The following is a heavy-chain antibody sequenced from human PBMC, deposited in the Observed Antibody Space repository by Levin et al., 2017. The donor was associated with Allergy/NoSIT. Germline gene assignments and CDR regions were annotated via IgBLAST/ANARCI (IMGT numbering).Heavy chain of an antibody. CDR3: ARYFPASGHSDF. V-gene: IGHV3-30*04. CDR1: GFTLSDSS. CDR2: LSLIEDQE. Sequence: PGGSLRLSCAASGFTLSDSSMYWYRQAPGQGLEWVAILSLIEDQEFYSDSVKGRFTISRDNSHNTLYLQMNSLRSEDTAVYYCARYFPASGHSDFWGQGTQVTVSS. J-gene: IGHJ4*02. D-gene: IGHD3-22*01.